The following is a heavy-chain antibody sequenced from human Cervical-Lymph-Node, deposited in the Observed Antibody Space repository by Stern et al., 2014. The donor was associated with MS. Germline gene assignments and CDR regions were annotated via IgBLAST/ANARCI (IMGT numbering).Heavy chain of an antibody. Sequence: VQLVESGAEVKKPGASVKVSCKASGYTFTSHDLTWVRQANGQGLEWLGWMNPNNGNTGYAQKFQDRVTMTRDTSISTAYMELSSLTSEDTAVYYCARRDCSGGSCYMGVSHWGQGTLVTVSS. CDR3: ARRDCSGGSCYMGVSH. J-gene: IGHJ4*02. D-gene: IGHD2-15*01. V-gene: IGHV1-8*01. CDR1: GYTFTSHD. CDR2: MNPNNGNT.